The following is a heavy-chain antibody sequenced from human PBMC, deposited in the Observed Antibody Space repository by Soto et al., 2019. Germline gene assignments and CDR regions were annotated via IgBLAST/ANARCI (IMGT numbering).Heavy chain of an antibody. J-gene: IGHJ5*02. CDR1: GYSFINWG. CDR2: IYPSDSQT. V-gene: IGHV5-51*01. CDR3: ARHGFYGDYSSNYFDP. D-gene: IGHD4-17*01. Sequence: ESRTISCKGSGYSFINWGGAWVRQIPGKGLEYMGIIYPSDSQTRYSPSFQGQVTISADKSISTAYLQWSSLKASDTAIYYCARHGFYGDYSSNYFDPWGQGTLVTVSS.